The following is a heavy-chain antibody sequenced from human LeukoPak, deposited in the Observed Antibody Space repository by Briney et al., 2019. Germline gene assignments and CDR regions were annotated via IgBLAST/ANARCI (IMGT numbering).Heavy chain of an antibody. V-gene: IGHV3-23*01. CDR2: ISGTGSST. Sequence: GGSLRLSCAASGFSLSNYWMHWVRQAPGKGLEWVSTISGTGSSTYYADSAKGRFTISRDNSKDTLFLQLNSLTAADTAMYFCAKASVAIPQYCNSWGQGTLVTVSS. CDR1: GFSLSNYW. CDR3: AKASVAIPQYCNS. J-gene: IGHJ5*02. D-gene: IGHD2-2*02.